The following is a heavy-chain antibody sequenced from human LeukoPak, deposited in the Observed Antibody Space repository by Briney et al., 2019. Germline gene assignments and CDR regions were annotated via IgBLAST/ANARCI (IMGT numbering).Heavy chain of an antibody. D-gene: IGHD4/OR15-4a*01. CDR3: ARAYGAPDYGPSLNDY. J-gene: IGHJ4*02. CDR1: GGTFSSYA. V-gene: IGHV1-69*05. Sequence: GASVKVSCKASGGTFSSYAISWVRQAPGQGLEWMGGIIPIFGTANYAQKFQGRVTMTRDTSTSTVYMELSGLRSEDTAVYYCARAYGAPDYGPSLNDYWGQGTLVTVSS. CDR2: IIPIFGTA.